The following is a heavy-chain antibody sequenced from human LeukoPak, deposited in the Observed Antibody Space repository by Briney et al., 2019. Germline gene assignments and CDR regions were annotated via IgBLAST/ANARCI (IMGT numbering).Heavy chain of an antibody. D-gene: IGHD5-12*01. J-gene: IGHJ4*02. CDR3: AKYKRDIVAT. CDR2: IGYDGSNK. V-gene: IGHV3-30*02. CDR1: GFTFSSYG. Sequence: QAGGSLRLSCAASGFTFSSYGMHWVRQAPGKGLEWVAFIGYDGSNKYYADSMKGRFTISRDHSKNTLYLQMNSLRAEDTAVYYCAKYKRDIVATWGQGTLVTVSS.